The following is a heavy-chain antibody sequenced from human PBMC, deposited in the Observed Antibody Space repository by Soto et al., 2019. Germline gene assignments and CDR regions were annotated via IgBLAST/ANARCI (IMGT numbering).Heavy chain of an antibody. CDR2: ISHDGSKK. J-gene: IGHJ6*02. CDR3: AKDWNDANYDYGTDV. Sequence: PGGSLRLSCVASGFAFSSFGMHWVRQAPGKGLEWVAFISHDGSKKKFVDSVKGRFTISRDDSGNTLYLQMTSLRADDTAVYFCAKDWNDANYDYGTDVWGQGTTVTVYS. V-gene: IGHV3-30*18. CDR1: GFAFSSFG. D-gene: IGHD1-1*01.